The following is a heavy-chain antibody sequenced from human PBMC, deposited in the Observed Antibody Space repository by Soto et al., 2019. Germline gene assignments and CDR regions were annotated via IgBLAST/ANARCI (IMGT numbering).Heavy chain of an antibody. D-gene: IGHD3-22*01. V-gene: IGHV4-31*03. CDR3: ARGQDGSGYYFPLQH. J-gene: IGHJ1*01. Sequence: SETLSLTCTVSGGSISSGGYYWSWIRQHPGKGLEWIGYIYYSGSTYYSPSLKSRVTISVDTSKNQFSLKLSSVTAADTAVYYCARGQDGSGYYFPLQHWGQGTLVTVSS. CDR2: IYYSGST. CDR1: GGSISSGGYY.